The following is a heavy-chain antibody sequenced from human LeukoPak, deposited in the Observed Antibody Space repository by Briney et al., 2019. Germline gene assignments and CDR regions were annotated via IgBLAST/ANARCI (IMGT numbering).Heavy chain of an antibody. V-gene: IGHV4-31*01. CDR3: ARRGNRHPPRPLDG. Sequence: PSQTLSLTCTVSSGSISSGGYYWSWIRQHPGKGLEWIGYIYYSGSTYYNPSLKSPITITVDKFKNQFFLELSSVTAADPAFDFCARRGNRHPPRPLDGWGQGTTVTVSS. J-gene: IGHJ6*02. CDR2: IYYSGST. D-gene: IGHD3-16*01. CDR1: SGSISSGGYY.